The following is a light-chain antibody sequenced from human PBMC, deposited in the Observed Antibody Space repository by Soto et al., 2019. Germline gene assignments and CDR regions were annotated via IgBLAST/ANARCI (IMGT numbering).Light chain of an antibody. J-gene: IGLJ2*01. CDR3: LSFDSSLSVV. Sequence: SVLTQPPSVSGAPGQRVTISCTGSSSNIGAGYDVHWYQQLPGRAPKLLIYGSTNRPSGVPDRFSGSKSGTSASLAITGLQAEDEADYYCLSFDSSLSVVFGGGTKLTVL. CDR1: SSNIGAGYD. V-gene: IGLV1-40*01. CDR2: GST.